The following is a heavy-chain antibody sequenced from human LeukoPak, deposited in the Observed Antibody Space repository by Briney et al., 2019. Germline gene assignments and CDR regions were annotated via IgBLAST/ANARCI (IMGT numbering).Heavy chain of an antibody. V-gene: IGHV3-48*03. J-gene: IGHJ4*02. CDR1: GFTFSSYE. D-gene: IGHD3-10*01. Sequence: PGGSLRLSCAASGFTFSSYEMNWVRQAPGKGLEWVSYISSSGSTIYYADSVKGRFTISRDNAKNSLYLQMNSLRAEDTAVYYCARDKRSRWFGESAYYFDYWGRGTLVTVSS. CDR3: ARDKRSRWFGESAYYFDY. CDR2: ISSSGSTI.